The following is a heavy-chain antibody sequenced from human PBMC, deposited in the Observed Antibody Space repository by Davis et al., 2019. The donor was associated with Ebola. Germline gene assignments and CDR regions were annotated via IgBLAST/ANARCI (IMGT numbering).Heavy chain of an antibody. J-gene: IGHJ4*02. CDR3: ARDFRPWQVVYSQFDY. CDR1: GGSINNYF. V-gene: IGHV4-59*12. Sequence: MPSETLSLTCTVSGGSINNYFWSWIRQPPGKGLEWMGNIHYLGNTNYNPSLKSRVTMSVDTSKNQFSLKLSSVIAADTAVYYCARDFRPWQVVYSQFDYWGQGTLVTVSS. D-gene: IGHD2-8*02. CDR2: IHYLGNT.